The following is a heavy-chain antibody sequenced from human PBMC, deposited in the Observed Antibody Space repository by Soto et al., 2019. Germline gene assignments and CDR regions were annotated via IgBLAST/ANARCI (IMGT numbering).Heavy chain of an antibody. Sequence: SQTLSLTCAISGDSVSSNSAAWNWIRQSPSRGLEWLGRTYYSSKWYNDYAVSVKSRITINPDTSKNQFSLQLNSVTPEDTAVYYCAREGTGSSWFRSAYAFDIWGQGTMVTVSS. CDR1: GDSVSSNSAA. CDR3: AREGTGSSWFRSAYAFDI. D-gene: IGHD6-13*01. CDR2: TYYSSKWYN. V-gene: IGHV6-1*01. J-gene: IGHJ3*02.